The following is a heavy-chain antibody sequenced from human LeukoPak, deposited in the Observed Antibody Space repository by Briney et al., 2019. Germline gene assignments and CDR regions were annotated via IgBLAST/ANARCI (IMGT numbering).Heavy chain of an antibody. J-gene: IGHJ4*02. CDR2: ISSSSYI. D-gene: IGHD3-22*01. CDR1: GFTFSSYS. V-gene: IGHV3-21*01. CDR3: ARGNYYDSSGYPAEDY. Sequence: GGSLRLSCAASGFTFSSYSMNWVRQAPGKGLEWVSSISSSSYIYYADSVKGRFTISRDNAKNSLYLQMNSLRAEDTAVYYCARGNYYDSSGYPAEDYWGQGTLVTVSS.